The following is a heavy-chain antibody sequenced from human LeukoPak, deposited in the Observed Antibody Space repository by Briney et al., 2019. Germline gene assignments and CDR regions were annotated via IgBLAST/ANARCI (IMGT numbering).Heavy chain of an antibody. Sequence: SETLSLTCAVYGGSFSGYYWSWIRQPPGKGREWIGEINHSGSTNYNPSLNSRVTISVDTSKNQFPLKLSSVTAADTAVHYCARGSIFYDYVWGSYRYTGGGYFDYWGRGTLVTVSS. CDR1: GGSFSGYY. V-gene: IGHV4-34*01. CDR2: INHSGST. D-gene: IGHD3-16*02. CDR3: ARGSIFYDYVWGSYRYTGGGYFDY. J-gene: IGHJ4*02.